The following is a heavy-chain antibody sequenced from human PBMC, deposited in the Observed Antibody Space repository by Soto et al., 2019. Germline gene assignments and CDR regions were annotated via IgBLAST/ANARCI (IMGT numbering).Heavy chain of an antibody. V-gene: IGHV3-48*03. Sequence: EVQLVESGGGLVQPGGSLRLSCAASGFTFSSYEMNWVRQAPGKGLEWVSYISSSGSTIYYADSVKGRFTISRDNAKNSLYLQMNSLRAEDTAVYYCAREPNDFWSGYAWYFDLWGRGTLVTVSS. J-gene: IGHJ2*01. CDR2: ISSSGSTI. CDR3: AREPNDFWSGYAWYFDL. CDR1: GFTFSSYE. D-gene: IGHD3-3*01.